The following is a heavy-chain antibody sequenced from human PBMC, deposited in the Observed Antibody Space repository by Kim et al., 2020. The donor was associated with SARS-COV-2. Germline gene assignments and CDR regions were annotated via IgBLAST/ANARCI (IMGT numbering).Heavy chain of an antibody. V-gene: IGHV4-59*08. D-gene: IGHD1-1*01. Sequence: NYNPSLKSRVTISVDTSKNQFSLKLSSVTAADTAVYYCARQTRYPYYFDYWGQGTLVTVSS. CDR3: ARQTRYPYYFDY. J-gene: IGHJ4*02.